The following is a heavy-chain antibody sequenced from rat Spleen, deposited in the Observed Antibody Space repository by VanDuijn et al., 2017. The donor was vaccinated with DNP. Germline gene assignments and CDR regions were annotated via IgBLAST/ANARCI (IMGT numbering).Heavy chain of an antibody. CDR3: TSNPHIRTAAPFDY. CDR1: GFTFTDFY. CDR2: VSHEGSST. Sequence: EVQLVESGGGLVQPGGSMKLSCAASGFTFTDFYMGWVRQAPKKGLEWVASVSHEGSSTYYGDSVKGRFTISRDNAKSTLYLQVNSLRSEDTATYFCTSNPHIRTAAPFDYWGQGVMVTVSS. J-gene: IGHJ2*01. D-gene: IGHD3-8*01. V-gene: IGHV5-22*01.